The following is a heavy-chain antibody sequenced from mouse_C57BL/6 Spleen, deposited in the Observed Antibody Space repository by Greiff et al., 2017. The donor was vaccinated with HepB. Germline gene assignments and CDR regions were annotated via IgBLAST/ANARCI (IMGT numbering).Heavy chain of an antibody. V-gene: IGHV1-76*01. J-gene: IGHJ2*01. Sequence: VQLQQSGAELVRPGASVKLSCKASGYTFTDYYINWVKQRPGQGLEWIARIYPGSGNTYYNEKFKGKATLTAEKSSSTAYMQLSSLTSEDSAVYFCAREADYGSSLDYWGQGTTLTVSS. CDR2: IYPGSGNT. CDR1: GYTFTDYY. D-gene: IGHD1-1*01. CDR3: AREADYGSSLDY.